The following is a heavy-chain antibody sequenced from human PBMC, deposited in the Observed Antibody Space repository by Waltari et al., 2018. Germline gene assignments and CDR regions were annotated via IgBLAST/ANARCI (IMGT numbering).Heavy chain of an antibody. J-gene: IGHJ6*02. Sequence: HLQLRESGPGLVKPSETLSLTCTVSGDSITSDTYYWAWVRQPPGKGLEWIGNIFHTGSAYYTPSLKSRVTISLDATKNQLSLKLNSVTAADTAVYYCARNMGSYGDYRYGMDVWGQGTTVTVSS. CDR3: ARNMGSYGDYRYGMDV. CDR2: IFHTGSA. CDR1: GDSITSDTYY. D-gene: IGHD4-17*01. V-gene: IGHV4-39*01.